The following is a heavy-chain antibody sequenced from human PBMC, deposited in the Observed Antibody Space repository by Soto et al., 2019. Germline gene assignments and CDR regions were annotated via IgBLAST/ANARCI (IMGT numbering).Heavy chain of an antibody. CDR3: ARGGRIGEGFDP. J-gene: IGHJ5*02. D-gene: IGHD3-10*01. CDR2: ISYSGTT. Sequence: QVQLQESGPGLVKPSETLSLTCTVSGGSISSYYWSWIRHPPGKGLEWIGYISYSGTTNYNPSLKSRVSISVDTSKNQSSLKLTSVTAADTAVYNCARGGRIGEGFDPWGQGTLVTVSS. V-gene: IGHV4-59*01. CDR1: GGSISSYY.